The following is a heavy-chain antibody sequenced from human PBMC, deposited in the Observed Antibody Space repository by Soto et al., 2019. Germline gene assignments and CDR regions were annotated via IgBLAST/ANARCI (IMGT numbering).Heavy chain of an antibody. CDR3: ARVTSRPNWFDP. CDR1: GYIFTDYY. J-gene: IGHJ5*02. Sequence: VASVKVSCKASGYIFTDYYIHWVRQAPGRGLEWMGWSNPNSGDTNYAQKFHGRVTLTRDKSISTAYMELRRLRSDDTAVYYCARVTSRPNWFDPWGQGTLVTVSS. V-gene: IGHV1-2*02. CDR2: SNPNSGDT.